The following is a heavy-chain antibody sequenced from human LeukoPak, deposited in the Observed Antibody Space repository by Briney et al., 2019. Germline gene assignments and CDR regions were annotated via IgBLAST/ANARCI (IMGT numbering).Heavy chain of an antibody. CDR2: INAYNGNT. CDR1: GYTFTSYG. CDR3: ARDIVVVVAIPTYYFDY. V-gene: IGHV1-18*01. Sequence: GASVKVSCKASGYTFTSYGISWVRQAPGQGLEWMGWINAYNGNTNYAQKLQGRVTMTTDTSTSTAYMELRSLRSDDTAVYYCARDIVVVVAIPTYYFDYWGQGTLVTVSS. J-gene: IGHJ4*02. D-gene: IGHD2-15*01.